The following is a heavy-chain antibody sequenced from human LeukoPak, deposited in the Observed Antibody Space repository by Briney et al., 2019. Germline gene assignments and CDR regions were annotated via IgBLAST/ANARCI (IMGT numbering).Heavy chain of an antibody. V-gene: IGHV4-34*01. CDR1: GGSLSGYY. CDR2: IHHDGRT. D-gene: IGHD4-17*01. Sequence: PRDTLSLTCAVSGGSLSGYYWSWIRQSPGKGLEWMGDIHHDGRTKYNSSFKSRITIFLVSSKNEVSLRLSPVTPADTALYFCARDVVPRDYGDTLNAYDLWGQGTMVTVS. CDR3: ARDVVPRDYGDTLNAYDL. J-gene: IGHJ3*01.